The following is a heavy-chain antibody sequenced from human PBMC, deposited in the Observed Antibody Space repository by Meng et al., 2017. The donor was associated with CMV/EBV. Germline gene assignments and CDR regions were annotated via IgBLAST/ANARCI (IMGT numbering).Heavy chain of an antibody. D-gene: IGHD3-3*01. CDR2: IYPGDSDT. Sequence: GESLKISCKGSGYSFTSNWIGWVRQMPGKGLEWMGIIYPGDSDTRYSPSFQGQVTISADKSIGTAYLQWSSLKASDTAMYYCARKSYYDFWSGPVDGMDVWGQGTTVTVSS. CDR1: GYSFTSNW. J-gene: IGHJ6*02. CDR3: ARKSYYDFWSGPVDGMDV. V-gene: IGHV5-51*01.